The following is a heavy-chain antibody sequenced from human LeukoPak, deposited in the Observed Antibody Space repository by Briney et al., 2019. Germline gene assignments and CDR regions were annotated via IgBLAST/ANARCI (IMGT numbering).Heavy chain of an antibody. D-gene: IGHD5-18*01. V-gene: IGHV3-21*01. CDR2: ISSSSSYI. CDR1: GFTFSSYS. CDR3: AVDTAMAKKYYFDY. J-gene: IGHJ4*02. Sequence: GGSLRLSCAASGFTFSSYSMNWVRQAPGKGLEWVSSISSSSSYIYYAGSVKGRFTISRDNAKNSLYLQMNSLRAEDTAVYYCAVDTAMAKKYYFDYWGQGTLVTVSS.